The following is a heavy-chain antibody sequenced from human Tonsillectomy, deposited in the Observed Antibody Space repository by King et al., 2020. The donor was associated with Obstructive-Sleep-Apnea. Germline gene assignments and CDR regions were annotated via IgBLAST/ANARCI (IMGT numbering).Heavy chain of an antibody. CDR1: GFTFSDYY. CDR2: ISSSGIAI. V-gene: IGHV3-11*01. D-gene: IGHD3-10*01. J-gene: IGHJ6*02. Sequence: QVQLVESGGGLVKPGGSLRLSCAASGFTFSDYYMSWIRQAPGKGLEWVSYISSSGIAIYYADSVKGRFTISRDNAKNSLCLQVNSLRAEDTAVYYCAGYYGSGSYLVSRHYGMDVWGQGTTVTVSS. CDR3: AGYYGSGSYLVSRHYGMDV.